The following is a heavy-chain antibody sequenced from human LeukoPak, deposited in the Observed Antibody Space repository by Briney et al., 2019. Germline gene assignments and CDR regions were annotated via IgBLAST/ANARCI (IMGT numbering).Heavy chain of an antibody. CDR1: GGSISSYY. CDR2: IHTSGST. J-gene: IGHJ4*02. D-gene: IGHD3-9*01. CDR3: ARQYYDILTGYYSFDY. V-gene: IGHV4-4*07. Sequence: SETLSLTCTVSGGSISSYYWSWIRQPAGKGLEWIGRIHTSGSTNYNPSLKSRVTISVDTSKNQFSLKLSSVTAADTAVYYCARQYYDILTGYYSFDYWGQGTLVTVSS.